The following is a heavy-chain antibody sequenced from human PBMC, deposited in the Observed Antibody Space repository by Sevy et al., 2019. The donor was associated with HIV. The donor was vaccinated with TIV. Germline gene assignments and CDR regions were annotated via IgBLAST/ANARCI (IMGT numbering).Heavy chain of an antibody. D-gene: IGHD2-15*01. CDR1: GYTFTSYR. Sequence: ASVKVSCKASGYTFTSYRIYWVRQAPGQGLEWMGWVSAHNGDTNDVQKVQGRVAMTTDTSTSTAYMELRSLTSDDTAVYYCARAYCSGGSCYSLAYWGQGSLVTVSS. V-gene: IGHV1-18*01. CDR2: VSAHNGDT. J-gene: IGHJ4*02. CDR3: ARAYCSGGSCYSLAY.